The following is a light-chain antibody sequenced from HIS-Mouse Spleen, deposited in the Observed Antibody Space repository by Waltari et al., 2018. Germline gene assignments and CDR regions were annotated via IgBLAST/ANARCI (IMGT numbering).Light chain of an antibody. J-gene: IGLJ1*01. CDR2: SNN. Sequence: QSVLTQPPSASGTPGQRVTISCSGSSSNIGSNTVNWYQQLPGTAPKLLIDSNNQRPSGVPDRLSGSKSGTSDSLAISGLQSEDEADYYCAAWDDSLNGNYVFGTGTKVTVL. CDR3: AAWDDSLNGNYV. V-gene: IGLV1-44*01. CDR1: SSNIGSNT.